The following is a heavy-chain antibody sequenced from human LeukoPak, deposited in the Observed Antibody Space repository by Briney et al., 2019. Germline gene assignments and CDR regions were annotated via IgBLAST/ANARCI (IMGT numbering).Heavy chain of an antibody. V-gene: IGHV3-23*01. CDR2: ISGSGGTT. D-gene: IGHD3-22*01. Sequence: GGSLRLSCAASGFTFSSSAMNWVRQAPGKGLEWVSAISGSGGTTHYADSVKGRFTISRDNSKNTLYLQMNSLRPEGTAVYYCAKDGRRDDSSNYYTPFFDYWGQGTLVTVSS. CDR3: AKDGRRDDSSNYYTPFFDY. J-gene: IGHJ4*02. CDR1: GFTFSSSA.